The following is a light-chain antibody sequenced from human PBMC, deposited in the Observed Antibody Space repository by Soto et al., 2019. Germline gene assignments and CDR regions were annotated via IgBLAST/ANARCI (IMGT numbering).Light chain of an antibody. V-gene: IGLV2-11*01. CDR1: SNY. CDR2: DVS. Sequence: QSVLIQPPSVSGSPGQSVTISCTGTSNYVSWYQQDPGKAPKLIIYDVSKRPSGVPDRFSGSKSGNTASLTISGLQAEDEADYFCCSFAGSYTSYVFGTGTKVTVL. CDR3: CSFAGSYTSYV. J-gene: IGLJ1*01.